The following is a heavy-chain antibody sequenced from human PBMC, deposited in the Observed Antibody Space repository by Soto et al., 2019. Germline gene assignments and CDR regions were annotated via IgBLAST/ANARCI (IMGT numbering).Heavy chain of an antibody. CDR1: GFTFSSYG. V-gene: IGHV3-23*01. D-gene: IGHD3-22*01. J-gene: IGHJ3*02. CDR2: ISGSGGST. CDR3: AKDRYYYDSSGYYYVWYAFDI. Sequence: LGLSCAASGFTFSSYGMSWVRQAPVKGLEWVSAISGSGGSTYYADSVKGRFTISRDNSKNTLYLQMNSLRAEDTAVYYCAKDRYYYDSSGYYYVWYAFDIWGQGTMVTVSS.